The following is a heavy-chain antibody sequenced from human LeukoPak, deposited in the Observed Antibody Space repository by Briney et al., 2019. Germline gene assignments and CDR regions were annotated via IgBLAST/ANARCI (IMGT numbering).Heavy chain of an antibody. D-gene: IGHD3-22*01. CDR1: GFTFSSYA. Sequence: GGSLRLSCAASGFTFSSYAMHWVRQAPGKGLEWVAVISYDGSNKYYADSVKGRFTISRDNSKNTLYLQMNSLRAEDTAVYYCARGGFYYDSSGYYFLWSYYYYGMDVWGQGATVTVSS. J-gene: IGHJ6*02. CDR3: ARGGFYYDSSGYYFLWSYYYYGMDV. CDR2: ISYDGSNK. V-gene: IGHV3-30*04.